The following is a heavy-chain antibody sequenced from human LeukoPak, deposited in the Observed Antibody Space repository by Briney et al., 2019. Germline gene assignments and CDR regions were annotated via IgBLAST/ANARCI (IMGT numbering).Heavy chain of an antibody. CDR1: GFTFSDYA. CDR3: TREKRYFDWFQADY. D-gene: IGHD3-9*01. Sequence: GGSLRLYCTASGFTFSDYAMSWFRQAPGKGLEWVGFIRNKAYGGTAEYAASVKGRFTISRDDSKTIAYLQMNSLKTEDTAVYYCTREKRYFDWFQADYWGQGTLVTVSS. V-gene: IGHV3-49*03. J-gene: IGHJ4*02. CDR2: IRNKAYGGTA.